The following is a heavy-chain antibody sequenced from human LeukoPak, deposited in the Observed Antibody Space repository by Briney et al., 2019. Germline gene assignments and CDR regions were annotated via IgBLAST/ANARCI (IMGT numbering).Heavy chain of an antibody. CDR3: ARVQSY. CDR2: ISSSYI. J-gene: IGHJ4*02. CDR1: GFTFSSYS. V-gene: IGHV3-21*01. Sequence: GGSLRLSCAASGFTFSSYSMNWVRQAPGKGLEWVSSISSSYIYYADSVKGRFTISRDNAKNSLYLQMNSLRAEDTAVYYCARVQSYWGQGTLVTVSS.